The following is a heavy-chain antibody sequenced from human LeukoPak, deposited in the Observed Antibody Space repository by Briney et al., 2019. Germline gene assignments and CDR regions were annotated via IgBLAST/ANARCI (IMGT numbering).Heavy chain of an antibody. CDR3: AKSLAYAYCGGDCQGAFDV. V-gene: IGHV4-30-2*01. D-gene: IGHD2-21*02. CDR2: IYHSGST. J-gene: IGHJ3*01. Sequence: SETLSLTCTVSGGSISSGGYYWSWIRQPPGKGLEWIGYIYHSGSTYYNPSLKSRVTISVDRSKSQFSLKLSSVTAADTAVYYCAKSLAYAYCGGDCQGAFDVWGQGTMVTVSS. CDR1: GGSISSGGYY.